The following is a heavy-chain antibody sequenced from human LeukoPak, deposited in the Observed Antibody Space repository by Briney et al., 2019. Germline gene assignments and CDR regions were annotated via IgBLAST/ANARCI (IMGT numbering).Heavy chain of an antibody. CDR1: GGSISSSSYY. D-gene: IGHD3-3*01. CDR3: ASTYYDFWSGYNPY. J-gene: IGHJ4*02. Sequence: PSETLSLTCTVSGGSISSSSYYWGWIRQPPGKGLEWIGSVYYGGGTYYSPSLQSRVTISVDTSKNQFSLKLSSVTAADTAVYYCASTYYDFWSGYNPYWGQGTLVTVSS. V-gene: IGHV4-39*01. CDR2: VYYGGGT.